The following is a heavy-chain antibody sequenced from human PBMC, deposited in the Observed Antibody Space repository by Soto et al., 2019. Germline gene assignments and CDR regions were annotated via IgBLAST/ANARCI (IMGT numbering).Heavy chain of an antibody. CDR2: IYHSGST. CDR3: ARDQGSSSPLSWFDP. CDR1: GGSISSSNW. Sequence: QVQLQESGPGLVKPSGTLSLTCAVSGGSISSSNWWSWVRQPPGKWLEWIGEIYHSGSTNYNPSLKSRVTISVDKSKNQFSLKLSSVTAADTAVYYCARDQGSSSPLSWFDPWGQGTLVTVSS. J-gene: IGHJ5*02. V-gene: IGHV4-4*02. D-gene: IGHD6-13*01.